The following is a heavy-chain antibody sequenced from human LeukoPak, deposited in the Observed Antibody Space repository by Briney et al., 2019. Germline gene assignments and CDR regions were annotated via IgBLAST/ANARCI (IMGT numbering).Heavy chain of an antibody. CDR2: ISYDGRNK. CDR3: ARDQFSLDY. J-gene: IGHJ4*02. CDR1: RFTFSSYA. D-gene: IGHD2/OR15-2a*01. Sequence: GGSLRLSCAASRFTFSSYAMHWVRQAPGKGLEWVAVISYDGRNKYYTDSVKGRFTVSRDNSKNTLYLQMNSLRAEDTAVYYCARDQFSLDYWGQGTLVTVSS. V-gene: IGHV3-30*04.